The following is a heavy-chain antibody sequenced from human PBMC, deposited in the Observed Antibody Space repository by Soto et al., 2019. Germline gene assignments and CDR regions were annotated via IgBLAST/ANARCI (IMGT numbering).Heavy chain of an antibody. J-gene: IGHJ6*02. CDR1: GFTFSSYG. CDR3: AKAQRAAGSYGLDA. CDR2: ISYDGSNE. Sequence: QMQLVESGGGVVQPGRSLRLSCAASGFTFSSYGMHWVRQAPGKGLEWVAVISYDGSNEHFAGSVRGRFTISRDNSKNTLYLQMNRLRPEDTAVYYCAKAQRAAGSYGLDAWGQGTTVTVSS. V-gene: IGHV3-30*18. D-gene: IGHD6-13*01.